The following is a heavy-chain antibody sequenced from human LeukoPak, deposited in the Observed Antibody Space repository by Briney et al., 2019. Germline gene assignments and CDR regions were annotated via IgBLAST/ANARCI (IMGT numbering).Heavy chain of an antibody. J-gene: IGHJ3*02. CDR1: GYTFTSNY. Sequence: ASVKVSCKAFGYTFTSNYMHWVRQAPGQGPEWMGVISPSGGSTTYAQKFQGRVTMTRDTSISTAYMELSRLRSDDTAVYYCARPIRGYSYGLLGHDAFDIWGQGTMVTVSS. CDR3: ARPIRGYSYGLLGHDAFDI. CDR2: ISPSGGST. V-gene: IGHV1-46*01. D-gene: IGHD5-18*01.